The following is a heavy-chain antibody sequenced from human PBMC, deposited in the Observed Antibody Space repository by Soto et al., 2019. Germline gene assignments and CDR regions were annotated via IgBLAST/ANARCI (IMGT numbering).Heavy chain of an antibody. CDR3: ARDRDRTSYNIEVGFDP. CDR1: GYTFTGYY. D-gene: IGHD6-19*01. J-gene: IGHJ5*02. V-gene: IGHV1-2*02. Sequence: VKVSCKASGYTFTGYYMHWVRQAPGQGLEWMGWINPNSGGTNYAQKFQGRVTMTRDTSISTAYMELSRLRSDDTAVYYCARDRDRTSYNIEVGFDPWGQGTLVTV. CDR2: INPNSGGT.